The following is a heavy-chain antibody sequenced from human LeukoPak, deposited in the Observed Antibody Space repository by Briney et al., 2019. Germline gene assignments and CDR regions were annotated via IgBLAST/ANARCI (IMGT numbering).Heavy chain of an antibody. CDR1: GYSITSYW. CDR3: ARQEYCSGGSCYTWFDP. Sequence: GESLKISCKGSGYSITSYWIAWVRQMPGKGLEWMGMIYPADSDIRYSPSFQGQVTISADKSISTAYLQWSSLKASDTAMYYCARQEYCSGGSCYTWFDPWGQGTLVTASS. V-gene: IGHV5-51*01. CDR2: IYPADSDI. J-gene: IGHJ5*02. D-gene: IGHD2-15*01.